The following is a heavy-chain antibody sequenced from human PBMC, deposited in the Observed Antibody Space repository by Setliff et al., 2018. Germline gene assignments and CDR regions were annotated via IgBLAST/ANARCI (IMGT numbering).Heavy chain of an antibody. CDR3: AKDPNGDYVGAFDS. CDR2: IRGSGGST. CDR1: GLSYINDW. Sequence: LRLSCTASGLSYINDWVSWVRQAPGKGLEWLSAIRGSGGSTLYADSVKGRFTISRDNSQNTLYLQMNSLRVEDTAVYYCAKDPNGDYVGAFDSWGHGTLVTVS. D-gene: IGHD4-17*01. J-gene: IGHJ5*01. V-gene: IGHV3-23*01.